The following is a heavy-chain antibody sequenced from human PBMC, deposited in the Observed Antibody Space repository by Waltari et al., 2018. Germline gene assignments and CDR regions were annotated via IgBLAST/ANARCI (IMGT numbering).Heavy chain of an antibody. CDR2: TNPNSGGK. CDR3: ARVWFHSGLDY. Sequence: QVQLVQSGAEVKKPGASVKVSCKASGNSFTGHYIHWVRQAPGQGLEWMGWTNPNSGGKMYGEKFQGRVTMTRDTSITTLYMELSSLRSDDTAVYYCARVWFHSGLDYWGQGTLVTVSS. D-gene: IGHD6-19*01. V-gene: IGHV1-2*02. CDR1: GNSFTGHY. J-gene: IGHJ4*02.